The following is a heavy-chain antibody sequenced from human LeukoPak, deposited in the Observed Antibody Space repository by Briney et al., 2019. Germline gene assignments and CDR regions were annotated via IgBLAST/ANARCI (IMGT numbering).Heavy chain of an antibody. CDR1: GYTFVTYG. CDR3: ARDKKFVGWHHGNSVGY. V-gene: IGHV1-18*01. CDR2: INPHKGNT. Sequence: GASVKVSCKASGYTFVTYGISWVRQAPGQGPQWMGWINPHKGNTNYAQNFQNRVTMTTDTSTNTAYMELRSLRSDDTAVYYCARDKKFVGWHHGNSVGYWGQGTLVTVSS. J-gene: IGHJ4*02. D-gene: IGHD4-23*01.